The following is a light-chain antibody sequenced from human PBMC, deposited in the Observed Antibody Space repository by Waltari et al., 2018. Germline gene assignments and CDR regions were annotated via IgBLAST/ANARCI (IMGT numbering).Light chain of an antibody. J-gene: IGLJ2*01. CDR3: SSYGRSDIVV. V-gene: IGLV2-14*03. CDR1: SSDVGGYNY. CDR2: DVN. Sequence: QSALTQPASVSGSPGQSITISCTGTSSDVGGYNYVSWYQHHPGKAPKIMIYDVNERPSGVSNLFSGSKSGNTASLTISGLQAEDEADYYCSSYGRSDIVVFGGGTKLTVL.